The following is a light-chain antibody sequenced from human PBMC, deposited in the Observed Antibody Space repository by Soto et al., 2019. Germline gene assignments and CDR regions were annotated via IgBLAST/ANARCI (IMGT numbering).Light chain of an antibody. CDR2: DGI. Sequence: QSALTQPASVSGSPGQSITISCTGPSSDVGRYILVSWYQQHPGKAPKLIIYDGIKRPSGVSNRFSGSQSGNTASLIISGLQAEDEADYYCCSYADSRASPYVFGTGTKLTVL. CDR1: SSDVGRYIL. J-gene: IGLJ1*01. CDR3: CSYADSRASPYV. V-gene: IGLV2-23*01.